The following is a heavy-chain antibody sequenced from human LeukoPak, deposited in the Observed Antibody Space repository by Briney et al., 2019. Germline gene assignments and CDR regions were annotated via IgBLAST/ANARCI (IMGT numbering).Heavy chain of an antibody. CDR1: GGSIRSSSYF. J-gene: IGHJ6*02. CDR3: ARHLYSSSFGHYYYGMDV. CDR2: SFYSGST. D-gene: IGHD6-6*01. Sequence: SETLSLTCSVSGGSIRSSSYFWVWIRQPPGKGLEWIGSSFYSGSTYYNPSLESRVTISVDTSKNHFSLKLNSVTAADTAVYYCARHLYSSSFGHYYYGMDVWGQGTTVTV. V-gene: IGHV4-39*01.